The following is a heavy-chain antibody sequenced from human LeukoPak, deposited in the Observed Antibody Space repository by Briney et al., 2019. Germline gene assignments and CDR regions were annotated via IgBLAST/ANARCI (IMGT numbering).Heavy chain of an antibody. V-gene: IGHV3-21*01. CDR3: ARDTYSSGQIFDY. D-gene: IGHD6-19*01. CDR2: ISSSSSYI. Sequence: GGSLRLSCAASGFTVSSNYMSWVRQAPGKGLEWVSSISSSSSYIYYADSVKGRFTISRDNAKNSLYLQMNSLRAEDTAVYYCARDTYSSGQIFDYWGQGTLVTVSS. J-gene: IGHJ4*02. CDR1: GFTVSSNY.